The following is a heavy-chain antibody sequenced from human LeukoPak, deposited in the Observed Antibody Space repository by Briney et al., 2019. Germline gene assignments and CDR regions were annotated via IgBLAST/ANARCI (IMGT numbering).Heavy chain of an antibody. V-gene: IGHV3-30*18. CDR1: GFTFSLW. CDR2: ISYDGSNN. D-gene: IGHD3-3*01. J-gene: IGHJ6*02. CDR3: AKGNAMYGVGNPLDV. Sequence: GGSLRLSCAASGFTFSLWHALGPPGSRQGAGVVAVISYDGSNNYYADSVKGRFTISRDNSKNTVYVQMNSLRVEDTAVYYCAKGNAMYGVGNPLDVWGQGTTVTVSS.